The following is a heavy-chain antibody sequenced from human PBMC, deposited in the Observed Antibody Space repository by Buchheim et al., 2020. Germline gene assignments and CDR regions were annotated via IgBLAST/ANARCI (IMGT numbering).Heavy chain of an antibody. CDR2: ISAYNGNT. CDR3: GRDDKAAAMTNNY. CDR1: GYSFTSYG. V-gene: IGHV1-18*01. J-gene: IGHJ4*02. Sequence: QVQLMQSGAEVKKPGASVKVSCKASGYSFTSYGIAWVRQAPGQGLEWMGWISAYNGNTNYAQNLQGRVTMTTDTSKSTAYMELRGLRSDETAVYYCGRDDKAAAMTNNYWGQGTL. D-gene: IGHD4-11*01.